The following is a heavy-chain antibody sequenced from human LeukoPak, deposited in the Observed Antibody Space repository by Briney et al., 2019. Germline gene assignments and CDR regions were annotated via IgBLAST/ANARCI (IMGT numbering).Heavy chain of an antibody. CDR2: ISGSGGNT. CDR1: GFTFSSYA. Sequence: GGSLRLSCAASGFTFSSYAMTWVRQAPGKGLEWVSSISGSGGNTYYADSVKGRFTISRDNSKNTLYLQMNNVGAEDTALYYCAKCMAEPGTCYSDYWGQGTLVTVSS. D-gene: IGHD6-13*01. J-gene: IGHJ4*02. V-gene: IGHV3-23*01. CDR3: AKCMAEPGTCYSDY.